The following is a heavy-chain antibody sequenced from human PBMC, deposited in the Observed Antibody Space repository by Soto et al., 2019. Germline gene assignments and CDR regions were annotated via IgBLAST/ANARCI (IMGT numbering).Heavy chain of an antibody. CDR1: GFSFTNYW. Sequence: PGESLKISCKGSGFSFTNYWISWVRQMPGKGLEWMGNIDPVDSYANYSPSFQGHVTFSVDTSISTAYLQWSSLKASDTAMYFCAMIESIARNWFDSWGQGTLVTVSS. D-gene: IGHD2-21*01. CDR2: IDPVDSYA. J-gene: IGHJ5*01. CDR3: AMIESIARNWFDS. V-gene: IGHV5-10-1*01.